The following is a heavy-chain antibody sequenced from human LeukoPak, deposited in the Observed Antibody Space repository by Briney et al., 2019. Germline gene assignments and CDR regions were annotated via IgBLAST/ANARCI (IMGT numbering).Heavy chain of an antibody. Sequence: PSETLSLTCTVSGGSISSYYWSWIRQPAGKGLEWIGRIYTSGSTNYNPSLKSRVTISVDKSKNQFSLKLSSVTAADTAVYYCARGPHIWGYFDLWGRGTLVTVSS. CDR3: ARGPHIWGYFDL. V-gene: IGHV4-4*07. J-gene: IGHJ2*01. D-gene: IGHD2-21*01. CDR2: IYTSGST. CDR1: GGSISSYY.